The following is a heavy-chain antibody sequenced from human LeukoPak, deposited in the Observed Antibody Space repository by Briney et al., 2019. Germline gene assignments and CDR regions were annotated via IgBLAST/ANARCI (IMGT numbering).Heavy chain of an antibody. CDR1: GFTFDEYA. D-gene: IGHD6-6*01. J-gene: IGHJ4*02. CDR3: TKRRGRQLVGTVDF. Sequence: GGSLRLSCAASGFTFDEYAMHWVRQAPGKGLEWVSGISWNSDSIAYAASVKGRFTISRDNAKSSLYLQMNSLRAEDTALYYCTKRRGRQLVGTVDFWGQGTLVTVSS. V-gene: IGHV3-9*01. CDR2: ISWNSDSI.